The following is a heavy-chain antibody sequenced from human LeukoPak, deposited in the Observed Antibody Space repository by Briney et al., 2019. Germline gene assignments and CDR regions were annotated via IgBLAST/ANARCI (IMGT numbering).Heavy chain of an antibody. CDR2: IYDSGSA. CDR3: ARGHLVFAY. CDR1: GGXISSYY. D-gene: IGHD6-6*01. V-gene: IGHV4-59*01. J-gene: IGHJ4*02. Sequence: SETLSLTCSVSGGXISSYYWTWLRQPPGEGLEWIAYIYDSGSANYNPSLKSRVTISVDTSKNQFSLKVSSVTAADTALYYCARGHLVFAYWGQGTLVTVSS.